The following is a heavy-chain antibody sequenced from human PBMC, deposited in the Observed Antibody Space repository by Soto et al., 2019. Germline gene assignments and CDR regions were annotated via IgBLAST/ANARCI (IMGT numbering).Heavy chain of an antibody. V-gene: IGHV1-18*01. CDR1: GYTFTSYG. J-gene: IGHJ4*02. Sequence: GASVKVSCKASGYTFTSYGISWVRQAPGQGLEWMGWISAYNGNTNYAQKLQGRVTMTTDTSTSTAYMELRSLRSDDTAVHYCARSILRRSSSGVYYFDYWGQGTLVTVSS. CDR2: ISAYNGNT. D-gene: IGHD6-6*01. CDR3: ARSILRRSSSGVYYFDY.